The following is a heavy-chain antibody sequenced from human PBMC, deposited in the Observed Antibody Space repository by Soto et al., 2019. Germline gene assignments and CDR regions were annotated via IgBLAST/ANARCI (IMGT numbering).Heavy chain of an antibody. CDR1: GFTVSNNY. CDR3: AKDGYNSPIFDY. Sequence: GGSLRLSCAVSGFTVSNNYMSWVRQAPAKGLEWVSIIYSGGSTFYADSVKGRFTISRDNSKNTLYLQMNSVRAGDTAVYYCAKDGYNSPIFDYWGQGTLVTVSS. V-gene: IGHV3-66*01. J-gene: IGHJ4*02. D-gene: IGHD1-1*01. CDR2: IYSGGST.